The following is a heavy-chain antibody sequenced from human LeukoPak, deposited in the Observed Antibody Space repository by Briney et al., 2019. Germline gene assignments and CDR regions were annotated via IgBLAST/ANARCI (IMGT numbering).Heavy chain of an antibody. CDR3: AKDIRVAGPYYFDY. Sequence: PGGSLRLSCAASGFTFDDYAMHWVRQAPGKGLEWVSGISWNSGSIGYADSVKGRFTISRDNAKNSLYLQMNSLRAEDTALYYCAKDIRVAGPYYFDYWGQGTLVTVSS. CDR1: GFTFDDYA. J-gene: IGHJ4*02. CDR2: ISWNSGSI. V-gene: IGHV3-9*01. D-gene: IGHD6-19*01.